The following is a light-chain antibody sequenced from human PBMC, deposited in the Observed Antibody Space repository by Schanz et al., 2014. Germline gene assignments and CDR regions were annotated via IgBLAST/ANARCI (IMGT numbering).Light chain of an antibody. CDR1: SSDVGGYNY. CDR2: DVS. Sequence: QSALTQPASVSGSPGQSITISCTGTSSDVGGYNYVSWYQQHPGKAPKLMIYDVSNRPSGVSNRFSGSKSGNTASLTISGLQAEDEADYYCSSYTRSSTQVFGGGTNLTVL. V-gene: IGLV2-14*01. CDR3: SSYTRSSTQV. J-gene: IGLJ2*01.